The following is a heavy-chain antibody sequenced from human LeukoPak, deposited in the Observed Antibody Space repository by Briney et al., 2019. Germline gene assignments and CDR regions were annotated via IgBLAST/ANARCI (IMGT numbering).Heavy chain of an antibody. CDR2: ISGSAGGT. CDR3: ARDKRPYSSGWYRGGWFDP. Sequence: GGSLRLSCAASGFTFSSYAMSWVRQAPGKGLEWVAGISGSAGGTYYADSVKGRFTISRDNAKNSLYLQMNSLRAEDTAVYYCARDKRPYSSGWYRGGWFDPWGQGTLVTVSS. J-gene: IGHJ5*02. CDR1: GFTFSSYA. V-gene: IGHV3-23*01. D-gene: IGHD6-19*01.